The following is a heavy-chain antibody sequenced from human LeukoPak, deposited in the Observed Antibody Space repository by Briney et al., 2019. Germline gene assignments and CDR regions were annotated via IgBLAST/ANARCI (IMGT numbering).Heavy chain of an antibody. CDR1: GFTFSAYA. Sequence: GGSLRLFCATSGFTFSAYAMSWVRQAPGKGLGWGSSVGGSGGSTYYAGSVKGRFTISRDNSKNTLDLQMNSLRDEDTAVYYCARDSAELWGTGAPVWFASWGQGTLVTVSS. D-gene: IGHD2-21*01. J-gene: IGHJ5*01. CDR2: VGGSGGST. CDR3: ARDSAELWGTGAPVWFAS. V-gene: IGHV3-23*01.